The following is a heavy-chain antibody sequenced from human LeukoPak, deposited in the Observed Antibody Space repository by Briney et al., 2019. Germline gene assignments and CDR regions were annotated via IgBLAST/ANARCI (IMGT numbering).Heavy chain of an antibody. CDR2: IYTSGST. Sequence: ASETLSLTCTVSGGSISSYYWSWIRQPAGKGLEWIGRIYTSGSTNYNPSLKSRVTMSVDTSKNQFSLKLSSVTAADTAVYYCARERVYYDSSGYYYHFDYWGQGTLVTVSS. J-gene: IGHJ4*02. V-gene: IGHV4-4*07. CDR3: ARERVYYDSSGYYYHFDY. D-gene: IGHD3-22*01. CDR1: GGSISSYY.